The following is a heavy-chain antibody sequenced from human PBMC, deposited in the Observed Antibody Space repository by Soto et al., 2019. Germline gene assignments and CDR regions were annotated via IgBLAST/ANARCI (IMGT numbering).Heavy chain of an antibody. D-gene: IGHD6-19*01. CDR3: ARVHSSGWYVEPYDA. CDR2: INWNGDYS. CDR1: GFKFDDYA. Sequence: EVQLVESGGNLARPGESLRLSCAASGFKFDDYAFHWVRQAPGKGPEWVSGINWNGDYSGYADSVKGRFTISRDNAGNSGYRQMDTLRPEDTALYYCARVHSSGWYVEPYDAWGQGTMVTVSS. V-gene: IGHV3-9*01. J-gene: IGHJ3*01.